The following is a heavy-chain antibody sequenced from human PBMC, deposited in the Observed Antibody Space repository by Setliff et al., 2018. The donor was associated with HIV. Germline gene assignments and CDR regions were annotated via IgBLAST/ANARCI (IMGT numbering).Heavy chain of an antibody. CDR3: ARPGRASYYYYMDV. D-gene: IGHD3-10*01. J-gene: IGHJ6*03. CDR1: GGSISSGNYY. CDR2: LYISGST. V-gene: IGHV4-61*02. Sequence: SETLSLTCTVSGGSISSGNYYWSWIRQPAGKGLEWIGRLYISGSTNYNPSLKSRVTISVDTSKKQFSLKLSSVTAADTAVYYCARPGRASYYYYMDVWGKGTTVTVSS.